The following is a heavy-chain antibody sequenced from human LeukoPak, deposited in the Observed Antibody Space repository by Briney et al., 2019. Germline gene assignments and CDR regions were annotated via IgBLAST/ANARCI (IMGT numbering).Heavy chain of an antibody. CDR1: GFTFSRYS. D-gene: IGHD6-19*01. V-gene: IGHV3-21*01. Sequence: GGSLRLSCAASGFTFSRYSMNWVRQAPGKGLEWVSSISTSSSYIYYADSLKGRFTISRDNAKNSLYLQMNSLRAADTAVYYCARGDPDISFAVAGEAFDIWGQGTMVTVSS. CDR3: ARGDPDISFAVAGEAFDI. CDR2: ISTSSSYI. J-gene: IGHJ3*02.